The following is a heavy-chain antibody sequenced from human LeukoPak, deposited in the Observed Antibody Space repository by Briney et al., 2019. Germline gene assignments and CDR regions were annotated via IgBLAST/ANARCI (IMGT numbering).Heavy chain of an antibody. CDR2: IKSKTDGGTT. CDR1: GFIFSSVW. D-gene: IGHD3-3*01. Sequence: GSLRLSCAASGFIFSSVWMNWVRQAPGKGLEWVGRIKSKTDGGTTDYAAPVKGRFSISRDDSKNTLSLQMNSLKTEDTAVYYCTTADYYDFWSGYSTFDYWGQGTLATVSS. J-gene: IGHJ4*02. CDR3: TTADYYDFWSGYSTFDY. V-gene: IGHV3-15*01.